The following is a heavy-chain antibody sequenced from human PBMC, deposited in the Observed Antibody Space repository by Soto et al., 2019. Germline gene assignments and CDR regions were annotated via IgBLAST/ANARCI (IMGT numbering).Heavy chain of an antibody. Sequence: SETLSLTCTVSGGSVSSGSYYWSWIRQPPGKGLEWIGYIYYSGSTNCNPSLKSRVTISVDTSKNQFSLKLSSVTAADTAVYYCARDTRDYYYYYGMDVWGQGTTVTVSS. CDR1: GGSVSSGSYY. CDR2: IYYSGST. CDR3: ARDTRDYYYYYGMDV. V-gene: IGHV4-61*01. J-gene: IGHJ6*02.